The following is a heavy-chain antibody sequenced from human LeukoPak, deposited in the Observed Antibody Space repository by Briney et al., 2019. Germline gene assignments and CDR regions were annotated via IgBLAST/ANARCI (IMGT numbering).Heavy chain of an antibody. J-gene: IGHJ3*02. D-gene: IGHD3-22*01. CDR3: ARDGPIYYDSSGRGPYAFDI. CDR2: VNHSGSA. CDR1: GASFNDYY. V-gene: IGHV4-34*01. Sequence: PSETLSLTCAVYGASFNDYYWSWIRHSPTKGLEWIGEVNHSGSAKYNPSLKSRVTISVDTSKNQFSLKLSSVTAADTAVYYCARDGPIYYDSSGRGPYAFDIWGQGTMVTVSS.